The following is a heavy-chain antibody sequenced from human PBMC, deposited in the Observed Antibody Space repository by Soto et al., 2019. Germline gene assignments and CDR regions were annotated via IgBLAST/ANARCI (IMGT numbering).Heavy chain of an antibody. CDR3: ARDMTRTVVPYFDF. V-gene: IGHV1-69*06. CDR1: GGTFSNYV. CDR2: IIPISGAA. J-gene: IGHJ4*02. D-gene: IGHD1-7*01. Sequence: QVQLVQSGAEVKKPGSSVKVSCKASGGTFSNYVVNWVRQAPGQGLEWMGRIIPISGAANYAQKFQGRVTITADKSTSTPYMELSSLRSQDPALYYCARDMTRTVVPYFDFWGQGTLVTVSS.